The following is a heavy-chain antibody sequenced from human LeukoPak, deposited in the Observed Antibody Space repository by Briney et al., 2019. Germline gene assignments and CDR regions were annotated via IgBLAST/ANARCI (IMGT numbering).Heavy chain of an antibody. CDR2: IYYSGST. V-gene: IGHV4-31*03. CDR3: ATYNRDGYNFAFQH. D-gene: IGHD5-24*01. Sequence: TQTLSLTCTVSGGSISSGGYYWSWLRQHPGQGLEWIGYIYYSGSTSYNPSLKSRVTILLDTSKNQFSLKLSSVTAADTAVYYCATYNRDGYNFAFQHWGQGTLVTVSS. J-gene: IGHJ1*01. CDR1: GGSISSGGYY.